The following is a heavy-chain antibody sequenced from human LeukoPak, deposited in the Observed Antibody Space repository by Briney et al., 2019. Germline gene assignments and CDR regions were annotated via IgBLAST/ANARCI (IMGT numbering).Heavy chain of an antibody. V-gene: IGHV4-34*01. J-gene: IGHJ6*02. CDR1: RGSLNNYY. CDR3: ASLVVVIRGSDYYYYGMDV. D-gene: IGHD3-22*01. Sequence: SETLSLTCDVYRGSLNNYYWSWIRQSPEKGLEWIGEINHSGSTNYNPSLRSRVTISIDTSKNQFSLELKSVTAADTAVYYCASLVVVIRGSDYYYYGMDVWGQGTTVTVSS. CDR2: INHSGST.